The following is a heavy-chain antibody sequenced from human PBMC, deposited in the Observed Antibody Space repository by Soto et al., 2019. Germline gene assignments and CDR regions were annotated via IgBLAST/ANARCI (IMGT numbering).Heavy chain of an antibody. CDR1: GYTFTSYG. Sequence: GASVKVSCKASGYTFTSYGISWVRQAPGQGLEWMGWISAYNGNTNYAQKLQGRVTMTTDTSTSTAYMELRSLRSDDTAVYYCARVTVMYYYDSSGYPLDYWGQGTLVTVSS. V-gene: IGHV1-18*01. D-gene: IGHD3-22*01. CDR3: ARVTVMYYYDSSGYPLDY. CDR2: ISAYNGNT. J-gene: IGHJ4*02.